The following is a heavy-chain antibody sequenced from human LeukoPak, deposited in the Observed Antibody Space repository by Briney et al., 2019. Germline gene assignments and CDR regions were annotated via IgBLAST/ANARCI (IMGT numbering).Heavy chain of an antibody. CDR3: ASVPTLKQQLVGRGGARGNAGYMDV. J-gene: IGHJ6*03. V-gene: IGHV4-59*08. CDR2: IYSSGST. Sequence: SYTLSITSNAHAGSISRYYRSWIRQPPGKGLQSTRYIYSSGSTNYYPSLKSRVSISVDTSKNQFSLKLSSVTAADTAVYYCASVPTLKQQLVGRGGARGNAGYMDVWGKGTTVTVSS. D-gene: IGHD6-13*01. CDR1: AGSISRYY.